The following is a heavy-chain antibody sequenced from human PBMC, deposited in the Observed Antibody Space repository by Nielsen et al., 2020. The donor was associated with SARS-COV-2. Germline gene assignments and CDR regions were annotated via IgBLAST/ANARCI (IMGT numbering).Heavy chain of an antibody. CDR1: GYTFTSYY. J-gene: IGHJ4*02. CDR3: ARGGRIAAAGPSFDY. V-gene: IGHV1-18*04. Sequence: ASVKVSCKASGYTFTSYYMHWVRQAPGQGLEWMGWISAYNGNTNYAQKLQGRVTMTTDTSTSTAYMELRSLRSDDTAVYYCARGGRIAAAGPSFDYWGQGTLVTVSS. D-gene: IGHD6-13*01. CDR2: ISAYNGNT.